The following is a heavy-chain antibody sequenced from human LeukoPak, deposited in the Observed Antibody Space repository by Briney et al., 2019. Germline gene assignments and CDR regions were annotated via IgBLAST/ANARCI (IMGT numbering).Heavy chain of an antibody. V-gene: IGHV3-21*01. CDR2: ISSSSSYI. Sequence: GGSLRLSCAASGFTFSSYEMNWVRQAPGKGLEWVSSISSSSSYIYYADSVKGRFTISRDNAKNSLYLQMNSLRAEDTAVYYCARDYGMGAISYYYYGMDVWGQGTTVTVSS. J-gene: IGHJ6*02. D-gene: IGHD1-26*01. CDR3: ARDYGMGAISYYYYGMDV. CDR1: GFTFSSYE.